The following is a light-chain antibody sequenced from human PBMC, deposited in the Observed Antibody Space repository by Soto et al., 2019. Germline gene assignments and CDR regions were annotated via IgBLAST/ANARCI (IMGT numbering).Light chain of an antibody. V-gene: IGKV3-20*01. CDR1: QSVSSSY. J-gene: IGKJ1*01. Sequence: ETVLTQSPGTLSLSPGERATLSCRASQSVSSSYLAWYQQKPGQAPRLLIYGASNRATGIPDRFSGSGSGTDFTLTISRLEPEDFAVYYCQQYGNSPSTFGQGAKVEIK. CDR3: QQYGNSPST. CDR2: GAS.